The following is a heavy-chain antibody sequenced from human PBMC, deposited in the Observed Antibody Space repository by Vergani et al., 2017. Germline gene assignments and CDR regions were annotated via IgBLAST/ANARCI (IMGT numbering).Heavy chain of an antibody. D-gene: IGHD6-13*01. Sequence: QVQLQESGPGLVKPSETLSLTCAVSGYSISSGYYWGWFRQPPGKGLEWIGSIYHSGSTYYNPSLKSRVTISVDTSKNQFSLKLSSVTAADTAVYYCASTAGIAMYYFDYWGQGTLVTVSS. CDR3: ASTAGIAMYYFDY. CDR2: IYHSGST. V-gene: IGHV4-38-2*01. CDR1: GYSISSGYY. J-gene: IGHJ4*02.